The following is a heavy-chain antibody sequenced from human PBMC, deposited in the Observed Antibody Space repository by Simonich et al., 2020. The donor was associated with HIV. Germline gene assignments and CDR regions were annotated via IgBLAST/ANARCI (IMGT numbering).Heavy chain of an antibody. J-gene: IGHJ4*02. CDR3: AKDRYSSSSGSFDY. D-gene: IGHD6-6*01. Sequence: EVQLVESGGGLVQPGRSLRLSCAASGFTFDDYAMHLVRQAPGKGLEWVSGMCLNSGSIGEEDSVKGRFTISRDNAKNSLYLQMNSLRAEDMALYYCAKDRYSSSSGSFDYWGQGTLVTVSS. CDR1: GFTFDDYA. CDR2: MCLNSGSI. V-gene: IGHV3-9*03.